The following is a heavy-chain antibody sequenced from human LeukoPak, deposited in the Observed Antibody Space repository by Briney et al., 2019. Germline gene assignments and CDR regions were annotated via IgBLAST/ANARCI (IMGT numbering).Heavy chain of an antibody. CDR3: ARPVKGYIDSYHYMDV. Sequence: SETLSLTCTVSGGSISSYYWSWIRQPPGKGLEWIGYISDSGSTNYNPSLKGRVTIFADTSKSQFSLRLSSVTAADTAVYFCARPVKGYIDSYHYMDVWGKGTTVTLSS. V-gene: IGHV4-59*08. D-gene: IGHD5-18*01. J-gene: IGHJ6*03. CDR2: ISDSGST. CDR1: GGSISSYY.